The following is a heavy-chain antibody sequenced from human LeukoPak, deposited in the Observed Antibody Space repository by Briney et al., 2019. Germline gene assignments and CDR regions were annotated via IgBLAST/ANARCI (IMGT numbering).Heavy chain of an antibody. CDR1: GFTFSSYV. J-gene: IGHJ4*02. V-gene: IGHV3-30*04. Sequence: PGGSLRLSCAASGFTFSSYVMHWVRQAPGKGLEWVAIISYDGSNEYYADSVKGRFTISRDNSKNTLYLQMNSLRAADTAVYYCARERGNLGYWGQGTLVTVSS. D-gene: IGHD6-25*01. CDR2: ISYDGSNE. CDR3: ARERGNLGY.